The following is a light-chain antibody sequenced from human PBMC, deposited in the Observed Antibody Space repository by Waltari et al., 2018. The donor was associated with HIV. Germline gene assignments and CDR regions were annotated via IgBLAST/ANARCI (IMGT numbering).Light chain of an antibody. CDR1: QSLLHSNGYNY. Sequence: DLVMTQSPLSLPVTPGAPASISCRSSQSLLHSNGYNYWDWYLQKPGQSPQLLIYLGSNRASGVPDRFSGSGSVTDCTLKISRVEAEDVGVYYCMQALQTPYTFGQGTKLEIK. J-gene: IGKJ2*01. V-gene: IGKV2-28*01. CDR3: MQALQTPYT. CDR2: LGS.